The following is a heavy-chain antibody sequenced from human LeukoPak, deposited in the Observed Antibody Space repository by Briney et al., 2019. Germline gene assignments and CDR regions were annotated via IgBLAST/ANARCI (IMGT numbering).Heavy chain of an antibody. CDR2: ISYDGSNK. CDR3: ARKLEYSGSYFDY. CDR1: GFPFSSYP. J-gene: IGHJ4*02. V-gene: IGHV3-30*04. Sequence: GGSLRLSCAASGFPFSSYPMHWVRQAPGKGLEWVAVISYDGSNKYYADSVKGRFTISRDNSKNTLYLQMNSLRAEDTAVYYCARKLEYSGSYFDYWGQGTLVTVSS. D-gene: IGHD1-26*01.